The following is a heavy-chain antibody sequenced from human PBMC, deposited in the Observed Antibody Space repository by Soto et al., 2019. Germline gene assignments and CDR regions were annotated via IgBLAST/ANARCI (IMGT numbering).Heavy chain of an antibody. Sequence: SETLSLTCTVSGGSIANNNYFWGWIRQPPGKGLEWIGSAAYSGGTYKNPSLKSRLAISVDTSKNQFSLKLTSVTAADTAVYYCAKVVVGATSHSDFDSWGQGTLVTVSS. CDR1: GGSIANNNYF. CDR2: AAYSGGT. V-gene: IGHV4-39*01. J-gene: IGHJ4*02. CDR3: AKVVVGATSHSDFDS. D-gene: IGHD2-15*01.